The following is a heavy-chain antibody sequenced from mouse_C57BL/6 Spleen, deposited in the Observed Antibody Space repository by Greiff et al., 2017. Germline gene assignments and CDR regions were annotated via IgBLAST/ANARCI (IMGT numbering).Heavy chain of an antibody. CDR2: IDPSDSYT. CDR3: ARCNYSNYEGFDV. V-gene: IGHV1-69*01. Sequence: QVQLKQPGAELVMPGASVKLSCKASGYTFTSYWMHWVKQRPGQGLEWIGEIDPSDSYTNYNQKFKGKSTLTVDKSSSTAYMQLSSLTSEDSAVYYCARCNYSNYEGFDVWGTGTTVTVSS. CDR1: GYTFTSYW. J-gene: IGHJ1*03. D-gene: IGHD2-5*01.